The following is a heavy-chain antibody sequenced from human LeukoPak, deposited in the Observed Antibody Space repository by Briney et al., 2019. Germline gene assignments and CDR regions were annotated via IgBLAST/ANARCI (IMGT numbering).Heavy chain of an antibody. V-gene: IGHV4-34*01. CDR1: GGSFSGYY. Sequence: PSETLSLTCAVYGGSFSGYYWSWIRQPPGKGLEWIGEINHSGSTNYNPSLKSRVTISVDTSKNQFSLKLSSVNAADSAVYFCARGPGIAAAGSLDSWGQGTLVTVSS. D-gene: IGHD6-13*01. CDR2: INHSGST. CDR3: ARGPGIAAAGSLDS. J-gene: IGHJ4*02.